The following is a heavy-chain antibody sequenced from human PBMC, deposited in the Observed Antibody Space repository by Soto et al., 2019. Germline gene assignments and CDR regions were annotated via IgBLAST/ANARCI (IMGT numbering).Heavy chain of an antibody. V-gene: IGHV1-2*02. CDR2: INPNGGVT. D-gene: IGHD5-12*01. J-gene: IGHJ6*03. CDR1: GDTFNDYY. Sequence: QVPLVQSGAEVKKPGASVTVSCRSSGDTFNDYYIHWVRQAPGQGLEWMGWINPNGGVTKYAQKFQGGVSMTRDTSIRTVYMQLSRLRSDDTAVYYCARESGGATATLDYYYFYMDVWGTGTTVTVSS. CDR3: ARESGGATATLDYYYFYMDV.